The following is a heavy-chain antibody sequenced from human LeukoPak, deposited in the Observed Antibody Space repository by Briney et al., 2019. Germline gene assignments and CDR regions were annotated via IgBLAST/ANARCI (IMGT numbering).Heavy chain of an antibody. V-gene: IGHV1-2*02. CDR3: ARANAAYSSGSYYYYYYMDV. D-gene: IGHD3-10*01. CDR1: GYTFTGYY. CDR2: INPNSGGK. Sequence: ASVTVSCKASGYTFTGYYMHWVRQAPGQGLEWMGWINPNSGGKNYAHKIQGRVTMTRDTSISTAYRELSRLRSDDTAVYYCARANAAYSSGSYYYYYYMDVWGKGTTVTISS. J-gene: IGHJ6*03.